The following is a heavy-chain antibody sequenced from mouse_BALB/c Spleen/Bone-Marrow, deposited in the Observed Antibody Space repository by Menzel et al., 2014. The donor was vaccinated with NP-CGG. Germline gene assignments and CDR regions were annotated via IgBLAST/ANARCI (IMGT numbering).Heavy chain of an antibody. CDR3: ARKSGGFAY. V-gene: IGHV2-2*02. CDR2: IWSGGST. CDR1: GFSLTSYG. J-gene: IGHJ3*01. Sequence: QVQLQESGPSLVQPSQSLSITCTVSGFSLTSYGVHWVRQSPGKGLEWLGLIWSGGSTDFNAAFISRLSISKDNSKSQVFFKMNNLQANDTAIYCCARKSGGFAYWGQGTLVTVSA.